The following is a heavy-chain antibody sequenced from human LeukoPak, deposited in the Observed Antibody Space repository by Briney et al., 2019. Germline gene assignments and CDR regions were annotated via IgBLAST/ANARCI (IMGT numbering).Heavy chain of an antibody. V-gene: IGHV3-48*03. Sequence: GGSLRLSCAASGFTFSSYEMNWVRQAPGKGLEWVSYISSSGSTIYYADSVKGRFTISRDNAKNSLYLQMNSLRAEDTAVYYCAREGTAMVSFDYWGQGTLVTVSS. D-gene: IGHD5-18*01. J-gene: IGHJ4*02. CDR3: AREGTAMVSFDY. CDR2: ISSSGSTI. CDR1: GFTFSSYE.